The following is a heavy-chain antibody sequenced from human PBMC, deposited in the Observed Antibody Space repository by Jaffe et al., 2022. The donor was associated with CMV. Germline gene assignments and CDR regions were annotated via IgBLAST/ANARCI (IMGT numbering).Heavy chain of an antibody. J-gene: IGHJ6*02. CDR3: ARDRSREYYYYGMDV. CDR2: ISSSSSYI. Sequence: EVQLVESGGGLVKPGGSLRLSCAASGFTFSSYSMNWVRQAPGKGLEWVSSISSSSSYIYYADSVKGRFTISRDNAKNSLYLQMNSLRAEDTAVYYCARDRSREYYYYGMDVWGQGTTVTVSS. V-gene: IGHV3-21*01. CDR1: GFTFSSYS.